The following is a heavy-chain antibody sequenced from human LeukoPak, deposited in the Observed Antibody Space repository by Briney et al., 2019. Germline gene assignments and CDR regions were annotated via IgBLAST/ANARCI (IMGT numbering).Heavy chain of an antibody. Sequence: GGPWRLSCLFSESSARIYWRSWFPKAPGKGLKWVPNIKKDGSQENYVDSVRGRFTISRDNAKNSVYLQMNGLLVEDTAVYYCVREWAGGLAAAGTRIEGSYWGQGTQVIVSS. D-gene: IGHD6-13*01. CDR1: ESSARIYW. CDR3: VREWAGGLAAAGTRIEGSY. V-gene: IGHV3-7*01. J-gene: IGHJ4*02. CDR2: IKKDGSQE.